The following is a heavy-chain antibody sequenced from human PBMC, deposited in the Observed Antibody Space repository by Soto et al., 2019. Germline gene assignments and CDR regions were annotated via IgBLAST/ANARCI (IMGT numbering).Heavy chain of an antibody. V-gene: IGHV3-23*01. CDR3: AKTAAGRPNLYLDA. CDR1: GFTFSSYA. J-gene: IGHJ4*02. CDR2: ISGSGGGT. D-gene: IGHD6-6*01. Sequence: GGSLRLSCAATGFTFSSYAMSWVRQAPGKGLEWVSVISGSGGGTYYADSVKGRFTISRDKSKNTLYLQMNSLRVEDTAVFYSAKTAAGRPNLYLDAWGQGTLVTVSS.